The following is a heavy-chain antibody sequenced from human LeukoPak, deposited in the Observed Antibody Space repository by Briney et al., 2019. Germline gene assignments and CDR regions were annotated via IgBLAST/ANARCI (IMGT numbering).Heavy chain of an antibody. CDR1: RFTFSNYA. J-gene: IGHJ3*02. CDR2: IKQDGSEK. CDR3: ASLSSTYYYDSSGYHNAFDI. V-gene: IGHV3-7*03. Sequence: GGSLRLSCAASRFTFSNYAMHWVRQAPGKGLEWVANIKQDGSEKYYVDSVKGRFTISRDNAKNSLYLQMNSLRAEDTAVYYCASLSSTYYYDSSGYHNAFDIWGQGTMVTVSS. D-gene: IGHD3-22*01.